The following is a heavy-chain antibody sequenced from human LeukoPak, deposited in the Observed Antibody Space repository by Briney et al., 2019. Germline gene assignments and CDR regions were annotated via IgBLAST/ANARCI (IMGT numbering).Heavy chain of an antibody. CDR3: ARVNPISSGFYAY. D-gene: IGHD3-22*01. Sequence: GGSLRLSCAASGFTFSDYYMTWIRQAPGKGLEWVSYISGSSSDTNYADFVKGRFTISRDNAKNSLYLQMNSLRAEDTAVYYCARVNPISSGFYAYWGQGTPVTVSS. CDR1: GFTFSDYY. CDR2: ISGSSSDT. V-gene: IGHV3-11*06. J-gene: IGHJ4*02.